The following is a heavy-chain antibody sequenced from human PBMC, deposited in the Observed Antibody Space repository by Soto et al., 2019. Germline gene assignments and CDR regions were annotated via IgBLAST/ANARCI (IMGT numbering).Heavy chain of an antibody. D-gene: IGHD6-13*01. Sequence: ASVKVSCKASGYTFANYPMHWVRQAPGQRLEWMGWSNAGTGNTKYSQKFQGRVIITWDTSATTAYMELSSLRFEDTAVYYCARAPGQQGFHFDYWGQGSQVTVSS. V-gene: IGHV1-3*01. CDR2: SNAGTGNT. CDR1: GYTFANYP. J-gene: IGHJ4*02. CDR3: ARAPGQQGFHFDY.